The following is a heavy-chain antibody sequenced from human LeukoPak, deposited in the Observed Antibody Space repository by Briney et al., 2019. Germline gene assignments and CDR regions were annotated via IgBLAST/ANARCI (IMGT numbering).Heavy chain of an antibody. Sequence: PGGSLRLSCAASGFTFSSYGMHWVRQAPGKGLEWVAVISYDGSIKYYADSVKGRFTISRDNSKNTLYLQMNSLRAEDTAVYYCAKDSWTGGKGVSYFDYWGQGTLVTVSS. J-gene: IGHJ4*02. D-gene: IGHD4-23*01. CDR2: ISYDGSIK. CDR3: AKDSWTGGKGVSYFDY. V-gene: IGHV3-30*18. CDR1: GFTFSSYG.